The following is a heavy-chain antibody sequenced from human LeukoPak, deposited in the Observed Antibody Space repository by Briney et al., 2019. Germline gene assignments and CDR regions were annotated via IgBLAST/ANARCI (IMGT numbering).Heavy chain of an antibody. J-gene: IGHJ4*02. CDR2: IIPILGIA. CDR1: TSR. CDR3: ASYAGYCSGGSCYSVDY. Sequence: ASVKVSCKATSRISWVRQAPGQGLEWMGRIIPILGIANYAQKFQGRVTITADKSTSTAYMELSSLRSEDTAVYYCASYAGYCSGGSCYSVDYWGQGTLVTVSS. D-gene: IGHD2-15*01. V-gene: IGHV1-69*02.